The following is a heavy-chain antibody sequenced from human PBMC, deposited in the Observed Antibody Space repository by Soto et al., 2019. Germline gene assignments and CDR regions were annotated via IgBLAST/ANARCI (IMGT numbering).Heavy chain of an antibody. J-gene: IGHJ4*02. CDR1: GGSISSSSYY. Sequence: PSETLSLTCSVSGGSISSSSYYWGWIRQPPGKGLEWIGSIYYSGSTYYNPSLKSRVTISVDTSKNQFSLKLSSVTAADTAVYYCASTGDFLTTYYYGGSGPLWVDWGQGTLVTVSS. D-gene: IGHD3-22*01. CDR3: ASTGDFLTTYYYGGSGPLWVD. V-gene: IGHV4-39*01. CDR2: IYYSGST.